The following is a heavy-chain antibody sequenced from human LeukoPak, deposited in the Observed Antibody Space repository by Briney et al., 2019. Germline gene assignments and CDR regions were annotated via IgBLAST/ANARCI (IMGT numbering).Heavy chain of an antibody. D-gene: IGHD1-26*01. J-gene: IGHJ4*02. V-gene: IGHV1-69*13. CDR3: ARAPRSGSYFGY. CDR2: VIPIFGTA. Sequence: SVKVSCKASGGTFSSYAISWVRQAPGQGLEWMGGVIPIFGTANYAQKFQGRVTITADESTSTAYMELSSLRSEDTAVYYCARAPRSGSYFGYWGQGTLVTVSS. CDR1: GGTFSSYA.